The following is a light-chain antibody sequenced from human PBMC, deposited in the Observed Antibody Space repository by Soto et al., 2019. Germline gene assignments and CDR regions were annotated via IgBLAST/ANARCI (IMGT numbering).Light chain of an antibody. J-gene: IGKJ1*01. V-gene: IGKV1-5*03. CDR3: QKYNSAPWT. CDR2: KAS. Sequence: DIQMTQSPSTLSASVGDRVTITCRASQNIDNWLAWFQQKPGKAPKLLIYKASTLKSGVPSRFSGSGSGTDFTLTISSLQPEDVATYYCQKYNSAPWTFGQGTKVDIK. CDR1: QNIDNW.